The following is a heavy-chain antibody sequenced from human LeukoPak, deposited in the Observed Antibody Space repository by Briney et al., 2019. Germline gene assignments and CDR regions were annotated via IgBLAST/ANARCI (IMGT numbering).Heavy chain of an antibody. CDR1: GFTVSSNY. V-gene: IGHV3-66*01. J-gene: IGHJ4*02. CDR2: IYSGGST. D-gene: IGHD2-2*01. CDR3: ARGYCSGTSCHTSY. Sequence: GRSLRLSCAASGFTVSSNYMSWVRQAPGKGLEWVSVIYSGGSTYYADSVKGRFTISRDNSKNTLYLQMNSLRAEDTAVYYCARGYCSGTSCHTSYWGQGTLVTV.